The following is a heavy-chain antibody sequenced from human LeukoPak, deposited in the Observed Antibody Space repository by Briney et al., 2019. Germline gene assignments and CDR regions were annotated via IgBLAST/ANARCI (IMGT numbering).Heavy chain of an antibody. D-gene: IGHD3-10*01. CDR1: GFTFAIHA. J-gene: IGHJ3*01. V-gene: IGHV3-23*01. CDR3: AKDSYVSGRPLHTSDV. Sequence: HSGGSLRLSCAASGFTFAIHAMTWVRQAPGKGLEWVSGISGDGASTHYAESVKGQFTISRDNSQNTLFLQMNSLRVEDTAIYYCAKDSYVSGRPLHTSDVWGQGTMVTVSS. CDR2: ISGDGAST.